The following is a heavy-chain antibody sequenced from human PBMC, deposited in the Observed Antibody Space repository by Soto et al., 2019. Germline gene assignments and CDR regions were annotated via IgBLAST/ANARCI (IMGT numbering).Heavy chain of an antibody. CDR1: GASFNLYD. D-gene: IGHD2-15*01. CDR2: IYYTGST. Sequence: QVQLQESGPGLVKPSETLSLTCTVSGASFNLYDWSWIRQPPGKGLEWIGSIYYTGSTKYNPSLKSRVTISVDTSKRQFSLKLSSVIAADTAVYYCAGGHGGTYELTARLFYPWGQGTLVTVSS. J-gene: IGHJ5*02. V-gene: IGHV4-59*08. CDR3: AGGHGGTYELTARLFYP.